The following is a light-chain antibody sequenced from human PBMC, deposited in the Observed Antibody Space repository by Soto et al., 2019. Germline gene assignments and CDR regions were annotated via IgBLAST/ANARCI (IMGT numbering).Light chain of an antibody. J-gene: IGKJ1*01. Sequence: DIQLTQSPSFPSASVGDRVTITCRASQGISSYLAWYQQKPGKAPKLLIYAASTLQSGVPSRFSGSGSGTDFTLTISCLQSEDFATYYCQQYYSYPPTFGQGTKVDIK. CDR3: QQYYSYPPT. CDR2: AAS. V-gene: IGKV1-9*01. CDR1: QGISSY.